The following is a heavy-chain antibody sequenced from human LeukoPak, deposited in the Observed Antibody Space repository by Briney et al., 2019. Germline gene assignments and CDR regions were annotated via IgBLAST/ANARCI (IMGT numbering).Heavy chain of an antibody. D-gene: IGHD3-22*01. Sequence: GGSLRLSCAASGFTFNNYAMNWVRQAPGKGLEWVSVIYRGGSTYYADSVKGRFTISRDNSKSTLYLQINSLRAEDTAVYYCARVSPYYDGSGYYANWGQGTLVIVSS. V-gene: IGHV3-23*03. CDR3: ARVSPYYDGSGYYAN. J-gene: IGHJ4*02. CDR1: GFTFNNYA. CDR2: IYRGGST.